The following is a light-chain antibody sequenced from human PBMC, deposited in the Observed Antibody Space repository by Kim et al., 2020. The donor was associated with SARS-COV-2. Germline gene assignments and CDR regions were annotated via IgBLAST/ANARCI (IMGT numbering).Light chain of an antibody. CDR1: QSVLYSSNNKNY. CDR2: WAS. V-gene: IGKV4-1*01. Sequence: DIVMTQSPDSLAVSLGERATINCKSSQSVLYSSNNKNYLAWYQQKPGQPPKLLIYWASSRESGVPDRFSGGGSGTDFTLTISSLQAEDVAVYYCQQYFDPPYAFGQGTKLEI. CDR3: QQYFDPPYA. J-gene: IGKJ2*01.